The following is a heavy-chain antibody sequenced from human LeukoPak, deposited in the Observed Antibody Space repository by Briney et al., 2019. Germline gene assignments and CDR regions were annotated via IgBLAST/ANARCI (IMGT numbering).Heavy chain of an antibody. CDR1: GFTFSSYG. D-gene: IGHD3-16*02. J-gene: IGHJ4*02. CDR2: ISYDGSNK. Sequence: GRSLRLSCAASGFTFSSYGMHWVRQAPGKGLEWVAVISYDGSNKYYADSVKGRFTISRDNSKNTLYLQMNSLRAEDTAVYYCAKDYFGRDYDYVWGSYRSFPSGYWGQGTLVTVSS. V-gene: IGHV3-30*18. CDR3: AKDYFGRDYDYVWGSYRSFPSGY.